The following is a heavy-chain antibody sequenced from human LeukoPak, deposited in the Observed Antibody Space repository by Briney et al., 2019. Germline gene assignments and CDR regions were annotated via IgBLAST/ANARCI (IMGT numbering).Heavy chain of an antibody. V-gene: IGHV3-7*03. CDR3: ARGGYYGSGSYYEFDY. Sequence: GGSLRLSCAASGFTFSSYWMSWVRQAPGKGLEWVANIKQDGSEKYYVDSVKGRFTISRDNAKNSLYLQMNSLRAEDTAVYYCARGGYYGSGSYYEFDYWGQGTLGTVSS. CDR1: GFTFSSYW. D-gene: IGHD3-10*01. CDR2: IKQDGSEK. J-gene: IGHJ4*02.